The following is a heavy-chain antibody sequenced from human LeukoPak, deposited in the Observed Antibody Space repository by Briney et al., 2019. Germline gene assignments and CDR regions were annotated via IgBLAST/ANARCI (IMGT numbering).Heavy chain of an antibody. CDR1: GGSISSGSYY. D-gene: IGHD3-3*01. CDR3: ARALRFLEWHDAFDI. CDR2: IYTSGST. J-gene: IGHJ3*02. Sequence: SETLSLTCTVSGGSISSGSYYWSRIRQPAGKGLEWIGRIYTSGSTNYNPSLKSRVTISVDTSKNQFSLKLSSVTAADTAVYYCARALRFLEWHDAFDIWGQGTMVTVSS. V-gene: IGHV4-61*02.